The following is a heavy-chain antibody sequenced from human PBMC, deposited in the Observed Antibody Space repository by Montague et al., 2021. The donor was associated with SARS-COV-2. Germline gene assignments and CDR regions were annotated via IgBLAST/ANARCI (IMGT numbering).Heavy chain of an antibody. V-gene: IGHV3-23*01. CDR3: AREGYRSGSFYIDD. Sequence: SLRLSCAASGFIFSSFAMSWVRQAPGKGLEWVSAVRSSGGSPNYADSVKGRFTIYRDNSKNTLYLQMDSLRPEDTAVYYCAREGYRSGSFYIDDWGQGTLVTVSS. D-gene: IGHD1-26*01. J-gene: IGHJ4*01. CDR1: GFIFSSFA. CDR2: VRSSGGSP.